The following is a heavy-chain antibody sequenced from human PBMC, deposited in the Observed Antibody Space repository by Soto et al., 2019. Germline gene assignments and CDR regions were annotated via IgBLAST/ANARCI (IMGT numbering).Heavy chain of an antibody. CDR2: IYYSGGT. V-gene: IGHV4-31*02. Sequence: SETLSLTCTVSGASIGSGDYYWSWIRQQPRKGLEWIGYIYYSGGTYYNPSLKSRVTISVDTSKNQFSLELSSVTAADTAVYYCASIYDSSGYYYGNNWFDPWGQGTLVTVSS. D-gene: IGHD3-22*01. CDR1: GASIGSGDYY. J-gene: IGHJ5*02. CDR3: ASIYDSSGYYYGNNWFDP.